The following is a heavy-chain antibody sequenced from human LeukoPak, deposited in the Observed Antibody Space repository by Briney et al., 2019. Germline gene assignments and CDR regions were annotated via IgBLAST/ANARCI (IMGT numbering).Heavy chain of an antibody. J-gene: IGHJ6*03. Sequence: ASVKVSCKASGGTFGSYAISWVRQAPGQGLEWMGGIIPIFGTANYAQKFQGRVTITTDESTSTAYMELSSLRSEDTAVYYFARAGFHPGYYYYMDVWGKGTTVTVSS. CDR3: ARAGFHPGYYYYMDV. CDR2: IIPIFGTA. V-gene: IGHV1-69*05. D-gene: IGHD6-25*01. CDR1: GGTFGSYA.